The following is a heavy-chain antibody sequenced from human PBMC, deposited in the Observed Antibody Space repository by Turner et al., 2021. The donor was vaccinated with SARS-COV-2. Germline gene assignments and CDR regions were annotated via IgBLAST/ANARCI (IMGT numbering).Heavy chain of an antibody. V-gene: IGHV4-59*08. J-gene: IGHJ5*02. CDR1: GGSISTYY. D-gene: IGHD3-3*01. CDR3: ARLNYDFWSGYYTGWFDP. Sequence: QVQLQESGPGLVKPSETLSLTCTVSGGSISTYYWSWIRQPPGKGLEWIGYIYYSGSTNYNPSLKSRVTMSVDTSKNQFSLKLSSVTAADTAVYYCARLNYDFWSGYYTGWFDPWGQGTLVIVSS. CDR2: IYYSGST.